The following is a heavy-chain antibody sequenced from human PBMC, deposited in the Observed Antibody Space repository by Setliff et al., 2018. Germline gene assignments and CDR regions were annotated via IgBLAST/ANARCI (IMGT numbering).Heavy chain of an antibody. J-gene: IGHJ4*02. CDR2: IYPADSDT. V-gene: IGHV5-51*01. D-gene: IGHD5-12*01. CDR3: ARTLRYGGYLLAY. CDR1: GYNFSSNYW. Sequence: PGESLKISCKVSGYNFSSNYWIGWVRQMPGKGLEWMGIIYPADSDTRYSPSFQGHVTISADKSTRTAYLQWNRLKASDTAIYYCARTLRYGGYLLAYWGQGTLVTVSS.